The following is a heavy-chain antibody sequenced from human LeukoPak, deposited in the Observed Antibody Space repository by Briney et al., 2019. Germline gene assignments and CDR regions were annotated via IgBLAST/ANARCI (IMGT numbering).Heavy chain of an antibody. Sequence: PSQTLSLTCTVSGGSISSGDYYWSWIRQPPGKGLEWIGYIYYSGSTYYNPSLKSRVTISVDTSKNQFSLKLSSVTAADTAVYYCARYSVAVVPAAITSNYYYYYYMDVWGKGTTVTVSS. CDR1: GGSISSGDYY. CDR2: IYYSGST. D-gene: IGHD2-2*02. V-gene: IGHV4-30-4*08. J-gene: IGHJ6*03. CDR3: ARYSVAVVPAAITSNYYYYYYMDV.